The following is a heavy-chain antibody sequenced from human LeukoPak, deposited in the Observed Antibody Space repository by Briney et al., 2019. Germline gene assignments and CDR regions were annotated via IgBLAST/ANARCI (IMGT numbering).Heavy chain of an antibody. V-gene: IGHV1-8*01. CDR2: MNPNSGNT. CDR1: GYTFTSYD. J-gene: IGHJ4*02. Sequence: ASVTVSCKASGYTFTSYDINWVRQATGQGLEWMGWMNPNSGNTGYAQKFQGRVTMTRNTSINTAYMELSSLRSEDMAVYYCARGFRDSSGRKPDYWGQGTLVTVSS. CDR3: ARGFRDSSGRKPDY. D-gene: IGHD3-22*01.